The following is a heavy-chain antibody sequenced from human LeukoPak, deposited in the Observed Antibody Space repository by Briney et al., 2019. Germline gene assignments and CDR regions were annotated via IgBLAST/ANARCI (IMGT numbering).Heavy chain of an antibody. CDR3: AREVGHSGWYGVVDY. CDR2: IKQDVSEQ. V-gene: IGHV3-7*01. D-gene: IGHD6-19*01. Sequence: PGGSRRPSCAAPGIAFSTSWMSRVRQSPGKGLEWVANIKQDVSEQYNVVSVKGRFTIPRDSDKKSPYRQRTSLRAEDTAAYYCAREVGHSGWYGVVDYWGQGTLVTVSS. CDR1: GIAFSTSW. J-gene: IGHJ4*02.